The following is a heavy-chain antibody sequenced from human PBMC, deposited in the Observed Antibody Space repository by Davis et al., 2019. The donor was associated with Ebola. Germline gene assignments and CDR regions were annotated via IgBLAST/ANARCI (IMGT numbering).Heavy chain of an antibody. Sequence: ASVKVSCKASGYTFTSYGISWVRQAPGQGLEWMGWISAYNGNTNYAQKLQGRVTMTTDTSTSTAYMELRSLRSDDTAVYYCARDPGWSGYPGENWFDPWGQGTLVTVSS. D-gene: IGHD3-3*01. J-gene: IGHJ5*02. CDR3: ARDPGWSGYPGENWFDP. CDR1: GYTFTSYG. V-gene: IGHV1-18*01. CDR2: ISAYNGNT.